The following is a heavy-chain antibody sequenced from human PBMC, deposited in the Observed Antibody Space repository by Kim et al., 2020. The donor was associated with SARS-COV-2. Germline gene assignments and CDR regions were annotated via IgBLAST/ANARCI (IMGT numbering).Heavy chain of an antibody. V-gene: IGHV1-24*01. J-gene: IGHJ5*02. Sequence: ASVKVSCKVSGYTLTELSMHWVRQAPGKGLEWMGGFDPEDGETIYAQKFQGRVTMTEDTSTDTAYMELSSLRSDDTAVYYCATSTAKGRNSWFDPWGQGTLVAVSS. CDR2: FDPEDGET. CDR1: GYTLTELS. D-gene: IGHD2-2*01. CDR3: ATSTAKGRNSWFDP.